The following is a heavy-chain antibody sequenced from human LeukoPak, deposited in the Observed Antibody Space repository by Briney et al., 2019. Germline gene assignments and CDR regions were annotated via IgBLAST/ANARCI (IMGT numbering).Heavy chain of an antibody. D-gene: IGHD2-15*01. Sequence: PGGSLRLSCAASGFTFSSYAMSWVRQAPGKGLEWVSGISGSGGSTYYADSVKGRFTISRDSSKNTLYLQMNSLRAEDTAEYYCAKSEAMVMVGAADYYDGMDVWGQGTTVTVSS. CDR1: GFTFSSYA. J-gene: IGHJ6*02. V-gene: IGHV3-23*01. CDR3: AKSEAMVMVGAADYYDGMDV. CDR2: ISGSGGST.